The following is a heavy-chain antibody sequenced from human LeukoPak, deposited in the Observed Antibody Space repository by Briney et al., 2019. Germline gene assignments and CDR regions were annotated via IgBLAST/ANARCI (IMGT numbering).Heavy chain of an antibody. D-gene: IGHD4/OR15-4a*01. CDR1: GGSISSGGYS. CDR2: IYHSGST. Sequence: SETLSLTCAVSGGSISSGGYSWSWIRQPPGRGLEWLGYIYHSGSTCYNPPLKSRVTISVDRSKNQFSLKLSSVTAAATAVYYCARVRTINWFDPWGQGALVTVSS. CDR3: ARVRTINWFDP. J-gene: IGHJ5*02. V-gene: IGHV4-30-2*01.